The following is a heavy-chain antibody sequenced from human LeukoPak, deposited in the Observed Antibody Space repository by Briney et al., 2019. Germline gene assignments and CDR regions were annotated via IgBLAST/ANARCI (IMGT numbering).Heavy chain of an antibody. D-gene: IGHD6-13*01. Sequence: SEALSLTCTVSGGSISSYYWSWIRQPPGKGLEWIGYIYYSGSTNYNPSLKSRVTISVDTSKNQFSLKLSSVTAADTAVYYCARGEAAAAADWYFDLWGRGTLVTVSS. V-gene: IGHV4-59*12. J-gene: IGHJ2*01. CDR3: ARGEAAAAADWYFDL. CDR2: IYYSGST. CDR1: GGSISSYY.